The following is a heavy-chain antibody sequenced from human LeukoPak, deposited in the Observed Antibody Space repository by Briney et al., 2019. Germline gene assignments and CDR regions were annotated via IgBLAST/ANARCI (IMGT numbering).Heavy chain of an antibody. J-gene: IGHJ6*03. Sequence: SETLSLTCTVSGGSISNYYWNWIRQPPGKGLEWIGYIYYSGSTNYNPSLKSRVTISVDTSKNQFSLKLSSMTAADTAVYYCARAYSGSYHYYYYMDVWGKGTTVTISS. CDR2: IYYSGST. CDR1: GGSISNYY. D-gene: IGHD1-26*01. V-gene: IGHV4-59*01. CDR3: ARAYSGSYHYYYYMDV.